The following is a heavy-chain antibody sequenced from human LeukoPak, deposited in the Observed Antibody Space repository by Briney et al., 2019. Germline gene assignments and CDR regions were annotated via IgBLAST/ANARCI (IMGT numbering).Heavy chain of an antibody. CDR2: TCYSGST. J-gene: IGHJ4*02. D-gene: IGHD1-26*01. Sequence: PSETLSLTCSVSGGSISSSNYYWGWIRQPPGKGLEWIGSTCYSGSTYYNPSLKSRVTISVDTSKNQFSLKLSSVTAADTAVYYCGGGGVGASNCWGQGTLVTVSS. CDR1: GGSISSSNYY. V-gene: IGHV4-39*07. CDR3: GGGGVGASNC.